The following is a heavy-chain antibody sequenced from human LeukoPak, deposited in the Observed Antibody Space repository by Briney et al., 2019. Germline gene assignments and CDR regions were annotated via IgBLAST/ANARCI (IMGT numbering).Heavy chain of an antibody. CDR1: GGSISSGGYY. CDR2: INHSGST. D-gene: IGHD3-3*01. J-gene: IGHJ5*02. Sequence: SETLSLTCTVSGGSISSGGYYWSWIRQPPGKGLEWIGEINHSGSTNYNPSLKSRVTISVDTSKNQFSLKLSSVTAADTAVYYCARRRRRYDFWSGNNWFDPWGQGTLVTVSS. V-gene: IGHV4-39*07. CDR3: ARRRRRYDFWSGNNWFDP.